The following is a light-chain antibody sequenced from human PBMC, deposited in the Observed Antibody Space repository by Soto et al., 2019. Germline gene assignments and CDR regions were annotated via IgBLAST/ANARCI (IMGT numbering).Light chain of an antibody. Sequence: IVLTQSPATLSLSPGARATLSCRASQSVGTYFAWYQQKPGQAPRLLIYDSSNMATGIPARFSGSGSGTDFTLTISSLEPEDFAVYYCQQRSDWPSTFGGGTKVEIK. CDR2: DSS. V-gene: IGKV3-11*01. CDR3: QQRSDWPST. CDR1: QSVGTY. J-gene: IGKJ4*01.